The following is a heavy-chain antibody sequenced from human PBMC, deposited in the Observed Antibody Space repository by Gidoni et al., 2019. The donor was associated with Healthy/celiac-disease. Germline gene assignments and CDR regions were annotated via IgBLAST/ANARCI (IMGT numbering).Heavy chain of an antibody. CDR3: AADYSNYKDFDD. V-gene: IGHV1-24*01. Sequence: QVQLVQSGAEVKKPGASVKFSCKVSGYTLTELSMPLVRQAPGKGLEWMGGFDPEDGETIDAQKFQGRVTMTEDTSTDTAYRELSSLRSEDTDVYYCAADYSNYKDFDDWGQGTLVTGSS. CDR1: GYTLTELS. CDR2: FDPEDGET. D-gene: IGHD4-4*01. J-gene: IGHJ4*02.